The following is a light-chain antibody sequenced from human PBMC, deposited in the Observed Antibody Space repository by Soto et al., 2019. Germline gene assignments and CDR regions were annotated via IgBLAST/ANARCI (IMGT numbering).Light chain of an antibody. CDR3: QQYGSQGT. V-gene: IGKV3-20*01. J-gene: IGKJ1*01. CDR2: GAS. CDR1: QSVSSNY. Sequence: EIVLTQSPGTLSLSPGERATLSCRASQSVSSNYLAWYQQKPGQAPRLLIYGASSRATDIPDRFSGSGSGTDFTLTISRLAPEDFAVYYCQQYGSQGTFGQGTKV.